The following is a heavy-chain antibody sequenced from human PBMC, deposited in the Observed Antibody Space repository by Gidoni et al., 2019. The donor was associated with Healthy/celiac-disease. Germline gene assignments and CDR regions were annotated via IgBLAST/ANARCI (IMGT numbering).Heavy chain of an antibody. CDR3: ARESGRIYGSSGYYGWYFDL. V-gene: IGHV3-30*03. CDR2: ISYDGSNK. J-gene: IGHJ2*01. Sequence: QVQLVESGGGVVQPGRSLRLSCAASGFPFSSYGMPWVRQAPGKGLEWVAVISYDGSNKYYADSVKGRFTISRDNSKNTLYLQMNSRRAEDTAVYYCARESGRIYGSSGYYGWYFDLWGRGTLVTVSS. D-gene: IGHD3-22*01. CDR1: GFPFSSYG.